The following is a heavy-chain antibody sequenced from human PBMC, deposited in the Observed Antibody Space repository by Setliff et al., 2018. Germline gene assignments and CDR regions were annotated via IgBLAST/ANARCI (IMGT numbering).Heavy chain of an antibody. Sequence: ASVKVSCKASGHIFSSYGISWVRQAPGQVLEWMGWISSYNDVTNYELRFQGRATMTTDTSASAAYMELRGLRPDDTAIYYCARINFYVSSGYYYAPDYWGPGTLVTVSS. D-gene: IGHD3-22*01. V-gene: IGHV1-18*01. CDR1: GHIFSSYG. CDR3: ARINFYVSSGYYYAPDY. J-gene: IGHJ4*02. CDR2: ISSYNDVT.